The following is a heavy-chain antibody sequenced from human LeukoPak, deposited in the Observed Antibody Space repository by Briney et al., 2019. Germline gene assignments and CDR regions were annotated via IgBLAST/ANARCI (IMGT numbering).Heavy chain of an antibody. Sequence: ASVKVSCKACGYTFTSHYITWVRQAPGQGLEWVGWISAYNGRTNYAQKFQGRVTMTIDTSTTTAYMDLRSLTSDDTAIYYCTKGGAMVATVDFWGQGTLVTVSS. CDR1: GYTFTSHY. V-gene: IGHV1-18*01. CDR2: ISAYNGRT. D-gene: IGHD5-18*01. J-gene: IGHJ4*02. CDR3: TKGGAMVATVDF.